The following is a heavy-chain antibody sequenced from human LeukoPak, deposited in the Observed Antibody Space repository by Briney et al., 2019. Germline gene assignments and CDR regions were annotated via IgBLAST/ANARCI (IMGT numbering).Heavy chain of an antibody. V-gene: IGHV3-30*18. Sequence: PGGSLRLSCAAYGFTFSSYGVHWVRQAPAKGLEWVAVISYDGSNKYYADSVKGRFTISRDNSKNTLYLQMNSLRAQATAVYYCAKAPLAAAGGLKYFDYWGQGTLVTVSS. D-gene: IGHD6-13*01. CDR3: AKAPLAAAGGLKYFDY. CDR1: GFTFSSYG. J-gene: IGHJ4*02. CDR2: ISYDGSNK.